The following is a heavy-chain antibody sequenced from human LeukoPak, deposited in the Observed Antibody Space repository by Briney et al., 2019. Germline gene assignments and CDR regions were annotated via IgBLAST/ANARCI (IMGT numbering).Heavy chain of an antibody. CDR2: MNPNSGNT. Sequence: GASVKVSCKASGYTFTSYYMHWVRQAPGQGLEWMGWMNPNSGNTGYAQKFQGRVTMTRNTSISTAYMELSSLRSEDTAVYYCARPPGRSSWYDNYYYMDVWGKGTTVTISS. V-gene: IGHV1-8*02. CDR3: ARPPGRSSWYDNYYYMDV. J-gene: IGHJ6*03. CDR1: GYTFTSYY. D-gene: IGHD6-13*01.